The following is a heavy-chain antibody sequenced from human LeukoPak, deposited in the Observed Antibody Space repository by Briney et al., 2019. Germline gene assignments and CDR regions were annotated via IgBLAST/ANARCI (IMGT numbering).Heavy chain of an antibody. CDR3: ARGRFGYCSSTSCLNWFDP. CDR2: INHSGST. V-gene: IGHV4-34*01. CDR1: GGSFSGYY. Sequence: SETLSLTCAVYGGSFSGYYWSWIRQPPGKGLEWIGEINHSGSTNYNPSLKSRVTTSVDTSKNQFSLKLSSVTAADTAVYYCARGRFGYCSSTSCLNWFDPWGQGTLVTVSS. D-gene: IGHD2-2*01. J-gene: IGHJ5*02.